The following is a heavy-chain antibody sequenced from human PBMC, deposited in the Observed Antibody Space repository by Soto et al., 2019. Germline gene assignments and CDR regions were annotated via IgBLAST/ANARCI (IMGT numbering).Heavy chain of an antibody. J-gene: IGHJ5*02. D-gene: IGHD3-3*01. CDR1: GYTFNTYG. CDR3: ARDPHEFWTSYWFDP. V-gene: IGHV1-18*01. CDR2: ISAYDGKT. Sequence: ASVKFSCKTSGYTFNTYGINWVRQAPGQGLELMGWISAYDGKTTYAEKFQGRVTMTTDTSTSTAYMELRSLRSDDTAIYYCARDPHEFWTSYWFDPWGEGTQVTVSS.